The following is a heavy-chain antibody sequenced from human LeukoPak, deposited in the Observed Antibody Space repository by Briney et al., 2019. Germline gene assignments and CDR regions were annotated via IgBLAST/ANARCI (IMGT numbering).Heavy chain of an antibody. V-gene: IGHV4-38-2*01. Sequence: PSETLSLTCAVSGYSISSGYYWGWIRQPPGKGLEWIGSIYHSGGTYYNPSLKSRVTISVDTSNNQFSLKLSSVTAADTAVYYCARWGAAGTDYWGQGTLVTVSS. D-gene: IGHD6-13*01. CDR2: IYHSGGT. J-gene: IGHJ4*02. CDR3: ARWGAAGTDY. CDR1: GYSISSGYY.